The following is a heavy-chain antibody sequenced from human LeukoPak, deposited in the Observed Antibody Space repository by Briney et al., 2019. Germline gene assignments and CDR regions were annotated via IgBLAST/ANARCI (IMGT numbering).Heavy chain of an antibody. CDR1: GGTFSSYA. Sequence: ASVKVSCKASGGTFSSYAISWVRQAPGQELEWMGGIIPIFGTANYAQKFQGRVTITADESTSTAYMELSSLRSEDTAVYYCARGLGDSSGQYYFDYWGQGTLVTVSS. CDR2: IIPIFGTA. V-gene: IGHV1-69*13. CDR3: ARGLGDSSGQYYFDY. J-gene: IGHJ4*02. D-gene: IGHD3-22*01.